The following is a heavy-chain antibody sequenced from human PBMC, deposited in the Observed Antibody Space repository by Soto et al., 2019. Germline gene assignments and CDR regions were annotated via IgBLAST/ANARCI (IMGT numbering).Heavy chain of an antibody. CDR1: GFTFSSYA. J-gene: IGHJ3*02. D-gene: IGHD3-3*01. CDR2: ISYDGSNK. Sequence: QVQLVESGGGVVQPGRSLRLSCAASGFTFSSYAMQWVRQAPGKGLEWVAVISYDGSNKYYADSVKGRFTISRDNSKNTLYLQMNSLRVEDTAVYYCAKEHRVITSGDTFDIWGQGTMVTVSS. V-gene: IGHV3-30-3*01. CDR3: AKEHRVITSGDTFDI.